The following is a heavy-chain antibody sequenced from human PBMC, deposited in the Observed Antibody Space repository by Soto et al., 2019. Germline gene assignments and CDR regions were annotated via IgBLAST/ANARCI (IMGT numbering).Heavy chain of an antibody. Sequence: WASVKVSCKASGDTFTDYYIHWVRQSPGQGLEWMGTVNPSGGHTTYAQHFLGRVTMTRDTSTSTLYMELTSLTSDDTAVYYCARGGHVVVLTAALDYWGQGTLVTVSS. J-gene: IGHJ4*02. CDR1: GDTFTDYY. V-gene: IGHV1-46*01. CDR3: ARGGHVVVLTAALDY. CDR2: VNPSGGHT. D-gene: IGHD2-21*02.